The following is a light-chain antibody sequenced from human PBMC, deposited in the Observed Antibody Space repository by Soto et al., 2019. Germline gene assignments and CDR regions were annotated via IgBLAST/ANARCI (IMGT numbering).Light chain of an antibody. J-gene: IGLJ3*02. Sequence: QSALTQPASVSGSPGQSIIISCTGTSSDVGSYNFVSWYQQHPCKAPKLMIYEVSKRPSGVSNRFSGSKSGNTASLTISGLQPEDEADYYCCSYAGNSGVFGGGTKLTVL. CDR3: CSYAGNSGV. V-gene: IGLV2-23*02. CDR1: SSDVGSYNF. CDR2: EVS.